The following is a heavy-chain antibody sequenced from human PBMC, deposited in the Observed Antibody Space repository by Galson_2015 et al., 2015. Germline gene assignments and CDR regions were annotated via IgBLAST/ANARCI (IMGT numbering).Heavy chain of an antibody. CDR3: AKDLRLRDGYNPFDY. V-gene: IGHV3-33*06. Sequence: SLRLSCAASGFTFSSYGMHWVRQAPGKGLEWVAVIWYDGSNKYYADSVKGRFTISRDNSKNTLYLQMNSLRAEDTAVYYCAKDLRLRDGYNPFDYWGQGTLVTVSS. D-gene: IGHD5-24*01. CDR1: GFTFSSYG. CDR2: IWYDGSNK. J-gene: IGHJ4*02.